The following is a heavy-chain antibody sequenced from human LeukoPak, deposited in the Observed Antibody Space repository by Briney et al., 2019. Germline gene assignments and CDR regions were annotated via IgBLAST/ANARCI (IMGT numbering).Heavy chain of an antibody. Sequence: PGGSLRLSCAASGFPFSSYAMHWVRQALGKGLEWVALISYDGNNKYYADSVKGRFTISRDNSKNTLYLQMNSLRAEGTAVYYCARARYCSSISCREAFDIWGQGTMVTVSS. CDR3: ARARYCSSISCREAFDI. CDR1: GFPFSSYA. J-gene: IGHJ3*02. CDR2: ISYDGNNK. V-gene: IGHV3-30-3*01. D-gene: IGHD2-2*01.